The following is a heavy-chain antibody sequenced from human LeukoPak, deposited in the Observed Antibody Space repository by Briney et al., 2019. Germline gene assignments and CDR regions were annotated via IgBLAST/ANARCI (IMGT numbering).Heavy chain of an antibody. J-gene: IGHJ4*02. V-gene: IGHV3-49*03. CDR2: IRSKAYGGTT. Sequence: GGSLRLSCTASGFTFGDYAMSWFRQAPGKGLEWVGFIRSKAYGGTTEYAASVKGRFTISRDDSKSIAYLQMNSLKTEDTAVYYCTRTIHLDYYGSGIPLGWGQGTLVTVSS. CDR1: GFTFGDYA. CDR3: TRTIHLDYYGSGIPLG. D-gene: IGHD3-10*01.